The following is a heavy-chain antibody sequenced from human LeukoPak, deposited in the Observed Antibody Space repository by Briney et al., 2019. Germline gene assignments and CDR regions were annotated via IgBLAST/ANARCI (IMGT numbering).Heavy chain of an antibody. V-gene: IGHV1-8*01. CDR3: ARGLWFGDSLLTRGCSVY. CDR2: MNPNSGNT. J-gene: IGHJ4*02. Sequence: GASVKVSCKASGYTFTSYDINWVRQATGQGLEWMGWMNPNSGNTGYAQKFQGRVTMTRNTSISTAYMELSSLRSEDTAVYYCARGLWFGDSLLTRGCSVYWGQGTLVTVSS. CDR1: GYTFTSYD. D-gene: IGHD3-10*01.